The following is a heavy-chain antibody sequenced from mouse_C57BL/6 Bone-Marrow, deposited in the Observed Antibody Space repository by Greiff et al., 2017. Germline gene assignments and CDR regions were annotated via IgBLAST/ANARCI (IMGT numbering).Heavy chain of an antibody. D-gene: IGHD2-5*01. CDR1: GYTFTSYW. CDR2: IYPGSGST. V-gene: IGHV1-55*01. CDR3: ARPYYSNYWYCDV. Sequence: VQLQQPGAELVKPGASVTMSCKASGYTFTSYWITWVKQRPGQGLEWIGDIYPGSGSTNYNEKFKRKATLTVDTSSSTAYMQLSSLTSEDSAVYYCARPYYSNYWYCDVWGTGTTVTVSS. J-gene: IGHJ1*03.